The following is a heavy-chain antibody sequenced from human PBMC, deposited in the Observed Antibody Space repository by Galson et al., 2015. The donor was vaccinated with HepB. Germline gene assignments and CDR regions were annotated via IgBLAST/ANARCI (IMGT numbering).Heavy chain of an antibody. CDR3: ARGKLRYFDWFIY. CDR2: MNPNSGNT. V-gene: IGHV1-8*01. CDR1: GYTFTSYD. D-gene: IGHD3-9*01. J-gene: IGHJ4*02. Sequence: SVKVSCKASGYTFTSYDINWVRQATGQGLEWMGWMNPNSGNTGYAQKFQGRVTMTRNTSISTAYMELSSLRSEDTAVYYCARGKLRYFDWFIYWGQGTLVTVSS.